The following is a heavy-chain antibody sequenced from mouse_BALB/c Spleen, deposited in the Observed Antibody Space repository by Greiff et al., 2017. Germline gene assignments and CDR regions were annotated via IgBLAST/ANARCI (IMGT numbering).Heavy chain of an antibody. CDR1: GFTFSSFG. D-gene: IGHD2-1*01. CDR3: ARSWGNYLYWYFDV. Sequence: EVQLVESGGGLVQPGGSRKLSCAASGFTFSSFGMHWVRQAPEKGLEWVAYISSGSSTIYYADTVKGRFTISRDNPKNTLFLQMTSLRSEDTAMYYCARSWGNYLYWYFDVWGAGTTVTVSS. CDR2: ISSGSSTI. J-gene: IGHJ1*01. V-gene: IGHV5-17*02.